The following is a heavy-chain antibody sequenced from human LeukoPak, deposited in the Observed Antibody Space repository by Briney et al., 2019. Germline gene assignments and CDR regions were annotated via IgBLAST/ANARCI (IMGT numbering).Heavy chain of an antibody. J-gene: IGHJ6*03. V-gene: IGHV4-34*01. D-gene: IGHD4-23*01. Sequence: SETLSLTCAVYGGSFSGYYWSWIRQPPGKGLEWIGEINHSGSTNYNPSLKSRVTISVDTSKNQFSLKLSSVTAADTAVYYCASGGNRNYYYYYYTDVWGKGTTVTISS. CDR1: GGSFSGYY. CDR2: INHSGST. CDR3: ASGGNRNYYYYYYTDV.